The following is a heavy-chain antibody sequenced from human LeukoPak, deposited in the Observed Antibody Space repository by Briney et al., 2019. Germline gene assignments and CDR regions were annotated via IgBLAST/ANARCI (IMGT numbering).Heavy chain of an antibody. CDR3: AKSGPYCSSTSCNYFDY. J-gene: IGHJ4*02. Sequence: PGGSLRLSCAASRFTFSNFAMSWVRQAPGKGLEWVSAISGSGGSTYYADSAKGRFTISRDNSKNALFLQMNSLRAEDMAVYYCAKSGPYCSSTSCNYFDYWGQGTLVTVSS. CDR2: ISGSGGST. V-gene: IGHV3-23*01. D-gene: IGHD2-2*01. CDR1: RFTFSNFA.